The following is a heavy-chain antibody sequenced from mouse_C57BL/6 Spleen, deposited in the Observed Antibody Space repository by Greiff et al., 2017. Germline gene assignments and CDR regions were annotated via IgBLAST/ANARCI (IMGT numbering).Heavy chain of an antibody. CDR3: ARDYYGSSYFDY. J-gene: IGHJ2*01. V-gene: IGHV5-17*01. CDR2: ISSGSSTI. CDR1: GFTFSDYG. D-gene: IGHD1-1*01. Sequence: EVKLMESGGGLVKPGGSLTLSCAASGFTFSDYGMHWVRQAPEKGLEWVAYISSGSSTIYYADTVKGRFTISRDNAKNTLFLQMTSLRSEDTAMYYCARDYYGSSYFDYWGQGTTLTVSS.